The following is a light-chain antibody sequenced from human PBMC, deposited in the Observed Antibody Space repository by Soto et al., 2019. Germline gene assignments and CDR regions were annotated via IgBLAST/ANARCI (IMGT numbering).Light chain of an antibody. V-gene: IGKV3-15*01. J-gene: IGKJ4*01. CDR3: QQYHTWPIT. CDR1: QGVSRK. CDR2: GAS. Sequence: DIVMTQSPATLCVAPGERVTFSCRASQGVSRKLAWYQHKPGQAPRLLISGASTGATGIPARFSGSGSGTEFTLTISSLQSEDCAIYYCQQYHTWPITFGGGTKV.